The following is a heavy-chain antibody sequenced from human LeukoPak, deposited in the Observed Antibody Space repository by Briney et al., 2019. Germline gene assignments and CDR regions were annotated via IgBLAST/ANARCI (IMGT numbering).Heavy chain of an antibody. J-gene: IGHJ5*02. CDR3: ARHGSGTYFVS. Sequence: SGTLSLTCAVSGDSISNSNWWSWVRQPPGQGLEWIGEIYHSGITTYNPSLKSRVTISIDKSNNQFSLKLYSVTAADTAVYYCARHGSGTYFVSWGQGTLVTVSS. V-gene: IGHV4-4*02. D-gene: IGHD3-10*01. CDR1: GDSISNSNW. CDR2: IYHSGIT.